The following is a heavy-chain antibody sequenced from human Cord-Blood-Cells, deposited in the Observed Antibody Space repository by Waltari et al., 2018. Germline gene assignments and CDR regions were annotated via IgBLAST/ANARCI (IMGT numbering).Heavy chain of an antibody. CDR3: ARNGGSGYDFWSGFDY. CDR2: IYYSGST. Sequence: QVQLQEPAPGLVKPSETLSLTSPVSGGSFSSYYWTWIGHPPGKGLEWIGYIYYSGSTNYNPSLKSRVTISVDTSKNQFSLKLSSVTAADTAVYYCARNGGSGYDFWSGFDYWGQGTLVTVSS. CDR1: GGSFSSYY. D-gene: IGHD3-3*01. J-gene: IGHJ4*02. V-gene: IGHV4-59*01.